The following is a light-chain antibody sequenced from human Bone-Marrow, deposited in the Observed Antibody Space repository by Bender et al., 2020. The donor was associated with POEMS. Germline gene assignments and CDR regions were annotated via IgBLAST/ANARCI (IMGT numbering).Light chain of an antibody. CDR2: KDN. V-gene: IGLV3-25*03. CDR3: QSVDSSGTYV. J-gene: IGLJ1*01. CDR1: GLPSKY. Sequence: SYELTQPPSVSVSPGQTARITCSGDGLPSKYAYWYKQNPGQAPVLVIYKDNERPSEIPERFSGSSSGTTVTLTISGVQAEDEADYYCQSVDSSGTYVFGTGTKVTVL.